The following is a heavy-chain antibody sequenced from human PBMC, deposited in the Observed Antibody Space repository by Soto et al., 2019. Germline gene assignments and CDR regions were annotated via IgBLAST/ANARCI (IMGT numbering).Heavy chain of an antibody. CDR3: AKEMLATDAFDI. D-gene: IGHD5-12*01. CDR1: GFTFDDYT. V-gene: IGHV3-43*01. CDR2: ISWDGGST. Sequence: QPVGPLRLSCAASGFTFDDYTMHWVRQAPGKGLEWVSLISWDGGSTYYADSVKGRFTISRDNSKNSLYLQMNSLRTEDTALYYCAKEMLATDAFDIWGQGTMVNV. J-gene: IGHJ3*02.